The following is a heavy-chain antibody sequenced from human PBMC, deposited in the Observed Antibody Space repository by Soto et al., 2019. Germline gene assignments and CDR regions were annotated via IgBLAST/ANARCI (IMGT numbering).Heavy chain of an antibody. J-gene: IGHJ4*02. Sequence: QVQLVESGGGVVQPGRSLRLSCAASGFTFSSYGMHWVRQAPGKGLEWVAVISYDGSNKYYADSVKGRFTISRDNSKNTLYLQMNSLRAEDTAVYYCANDSRIVVVTARYDYWGQGTLVTGSS. V-gene: IGHV3-30*18. CDR3: ANDSRIVVVTARYDY. CDR1: GFTFSSYG. CDR2: ISYDGSNK. D-gene: IGHD2-21*02.